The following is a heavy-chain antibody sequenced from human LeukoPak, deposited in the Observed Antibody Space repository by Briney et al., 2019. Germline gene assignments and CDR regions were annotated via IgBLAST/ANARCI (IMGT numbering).Heavy chain of an antibody. V-gene: IGHV3-30*04. CDR3: AKDHYWSIDY. J-gene: IGHJ4*02. Sequence: GGSLRLSCAASGFTFSSYAMHWVRQAPGKGLEWVAVISYDGSNKYYADSVKGRFTISRDNSKNTLYLQMNSLRAEDTGVYYCAKDHYWSIDYWGRRTLVTVSS. D-gene: IGHD3-3*01. CDR1: GFTFSSYA. CDR2: ISYDGSNK.